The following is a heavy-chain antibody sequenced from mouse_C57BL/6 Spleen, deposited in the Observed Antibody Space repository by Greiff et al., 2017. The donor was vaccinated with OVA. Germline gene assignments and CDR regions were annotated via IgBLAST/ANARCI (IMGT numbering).Heavy chain of an antibody. D-gene: IGHD2-4*01. CDR2: IYPGSGST. CDR3: ARWRDYDEGAMDY. V-gene: IGHV1-55*01. J-gene: IGHJ4*01. Sequence: QVQLQQPGAELVKPGASVKMSCKASGYTFTSYWITWVKQRPGQGLEWIGDIYPGSGSTNYTEKFKSQATLTVDTSSSTAYMQLSSLTSEDSADYYGARWRDYDEGAMDYWGQGTSVTVSS. CDR1: GYTFTSYW.